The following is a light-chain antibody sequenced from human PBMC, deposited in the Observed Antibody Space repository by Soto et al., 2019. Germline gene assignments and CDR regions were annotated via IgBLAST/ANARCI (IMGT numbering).Light chain of an antibody. J-gene: IGKJ1*01. V-gene: IGKV1-5*01. Sequence: DIQMTQSPSTLSASVGDRVTITCRASQSISSWLAWYQQKPGKALKLLIYDASSLESGVPSRFSCSGSGTEFTLTISSLQPDDFATYYCQQYNSYSWTFGQGTKVEIK. CDR1: QSISSW. CDR3: QQYNSYSWT. CDR2: DAS.